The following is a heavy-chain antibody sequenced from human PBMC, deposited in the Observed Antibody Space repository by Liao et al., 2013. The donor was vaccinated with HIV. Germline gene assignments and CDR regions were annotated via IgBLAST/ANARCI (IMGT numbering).Heavy chain of an antibody. J-gene: IGHJ5*02. V-gene: IGHV4-59*11. CDR3: ARDTNFWSGSGGIDL. D-gene: IGHD3-3*01. CDR1: GGSFTTHY. Sequence: QVQLQEAGPGLVKPSETLSLTCSVSGGSFTTHYWTWIRQPPGRGLEWIGNIYYGGTTSYNASLKSRLTISIDTSKTQFSLTLLSVTGADTAVYYCARDTNFWSGSGGIDLWGQGNLVTVSP. CDR2: IYYGGTT.